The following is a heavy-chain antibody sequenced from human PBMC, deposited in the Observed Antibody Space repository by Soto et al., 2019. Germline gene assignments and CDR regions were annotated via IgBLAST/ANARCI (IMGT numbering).Heavy chain of an antibody. CDR3: AKGGGDSSGYYSPFDY. CDR1: GFTFSSYA. D-gene: IGHD3-22*01. V-gene: IGHV3-23*01. CDR2: ISGSGGST. J-gene: IGHJ4*02. Sequence: PVGSLRLSCAASGFTFSSYAMSWVRQAPGKGLEWVSAISGSGGSTYYADSVKGRFTISRDNSKNTLYLQMNSLRAEDTAVYYCAKGGGDSSGYYSPFDYWGQGTLVTVSS.